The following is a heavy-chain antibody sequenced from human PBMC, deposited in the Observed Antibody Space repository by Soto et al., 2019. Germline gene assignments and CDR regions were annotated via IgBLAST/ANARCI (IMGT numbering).Heavy chain of an antibody. D-gene: IGHD6-19*01. V-gene: IGHV3-15*07. CDR1: GFTFSNVW. CDR2: IKSKLDGETI. Sequence: EGQLVESGGGLVKPGGSLRLSCAASGFTFSNVWMNWVRQAPGKGLEWVGRIKSKLDGETIKYAAPVKGRFTISRDDSKNMLYPQMNSLKPEDTGVYSCTPLAQKYNSDRYELSDWGQGTLVTVSS. J-gene: IGHJ4*02. CDR3: TPLAQKYNSDRYELSD.